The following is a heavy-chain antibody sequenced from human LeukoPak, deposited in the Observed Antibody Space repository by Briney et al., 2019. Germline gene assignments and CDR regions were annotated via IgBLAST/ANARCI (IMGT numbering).Heavy chain of an antibody. V-gene: IGHV3-48*03. CDR2: ISSSGSTI. Sequence: GGSLRLSCAASGFTFSSYEMNWVRQAPGKGLEWVSYISSSGSTIYYADSVKGRFTISRDNARNSLYLQMNSLRAEDTAVYYCASGELSPNNWFDPWGQGTLVTVSS. CDR1: GFTFSSYE. D-gene: IGHD3-16*02. J-gene: IGHJ5*02. CDR3: ASGELSPNNWFDP.